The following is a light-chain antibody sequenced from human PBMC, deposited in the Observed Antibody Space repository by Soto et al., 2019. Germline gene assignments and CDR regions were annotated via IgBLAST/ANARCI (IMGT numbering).Light chain of an antibody. V-gene: IGKV3-20*01. CDR3: QHYDNSPPFT. Sequence: EIVLTQSPGTLSLSPGERATLSYRASQSLSKSHLAWYQQKPGQSPRLIIYDASSRATGIADRFSGSGSGTDFTLTISRLEPEDFAVYFCQHYDNSPPFTFGQGTKLEIK. CDR1: QSLSKSH. CDR2: DAS. J-gene: IGKJ2*01.